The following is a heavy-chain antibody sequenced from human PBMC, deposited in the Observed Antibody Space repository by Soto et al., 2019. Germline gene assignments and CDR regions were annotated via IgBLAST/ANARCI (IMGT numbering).Heavy chain of an antibody. J-gene: IGHJ5*02. CDR3: ARHYSSGSRNWFEP. CDR1: GGSINSSSYF. CDR2: IYYSGST. V-gene: IGHV4-39*01. D-gene: IGHD6-19*01. Sequence: KPSETLSLTCSVSGGSINSSSYFWGWVRQPPGKGLEWIGSIYYSGSTYYNPSLRSRVTISVDTSKNQFSLKLSSVTAADTAVFYCARHYSSGSRNWFEPWGQGTLGTVSP.